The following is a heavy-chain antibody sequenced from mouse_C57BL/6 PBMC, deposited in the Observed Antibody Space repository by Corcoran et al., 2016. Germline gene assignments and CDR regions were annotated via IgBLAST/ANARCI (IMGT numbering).Heavy chain of an antibody. Sequence: QIQLVQSGPELKKPGETVKISCKASGYTFTTYGMSWVKQAPGKGLKWMGWINTYSGVPTYADDFKGRLAFSLETSASTAYLQINNLKNEDTATYFCARRGPYYGSGFAYWGQGTLVTVSA. CDR3: ARRGPYYGSGFAY. CDR2: INTYSGVP. CDR1: GYTFTTYG. D-gene: IGHD1-1*01. V-gene: IGHV9-3*01. J-gene: IGHJ3*01.